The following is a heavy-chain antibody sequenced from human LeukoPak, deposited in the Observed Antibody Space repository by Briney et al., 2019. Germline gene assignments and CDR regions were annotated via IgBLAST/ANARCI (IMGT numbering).Heavy chain of an antibody. Sequence: SVKVSCRASGGTFSSYAISWVRQAPGQGLEWMGGIIPIFGTANYAQKFRGRVTITTDESTSTAYMELSSLRSEDTAVYYCARGGIVPTYYYYMDVWGKGTTVTVSS. CDR3: ARGGIVPTYYYYMDV. CDR1: GGTFSSYA. CDR2: IIPIFGTA. D-gene: IGHD2-2*01. J-gene: IGHJ6*03. V-gene: IGHV1-69*05.